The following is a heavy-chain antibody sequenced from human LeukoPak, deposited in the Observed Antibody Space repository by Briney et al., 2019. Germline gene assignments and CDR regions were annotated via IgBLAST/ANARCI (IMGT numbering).Heavy chain of an antibody. CDR3: AREDSSTSTNPDY. J-gene: IGHJ4*02. D-gene: IGHD2-2*01. CDR2: IWYDGSNK. V-gene: IGHV3-33*01. CDR1: GFTFSSYG. Sequence: PGGSLRLSCAASGFTFSSYGMHWVRQAPGKGLEWVAVIWYDGSNKYYADSVKGRFTISRDNSKNTLYLQMNSLRAEDTAVYYCAREDSSTSTNPDYWGQGTLVTVSS.